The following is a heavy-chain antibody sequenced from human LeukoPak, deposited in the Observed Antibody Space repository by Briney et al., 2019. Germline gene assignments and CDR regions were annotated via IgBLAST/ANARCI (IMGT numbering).Heavy chain of an antibody. CDR3: ATYRQVLLPFES. CDR2: IFPSGGEI. V-gene: IGHV3-23*01. CDR1: GFTFSTFA. J-gene: IGHJ4*02. Sequence: GGSLRLSCAASGFTFSTFAMVWVRQPPGKGLEWVSSIFPSGGEIHYADSVRGRFTISRDNSKSTLSLQMNSLRAEDTAIYYCATYRQVLLPFESWGKGTRVTVSS. D-gene: IGHD2-8*02.